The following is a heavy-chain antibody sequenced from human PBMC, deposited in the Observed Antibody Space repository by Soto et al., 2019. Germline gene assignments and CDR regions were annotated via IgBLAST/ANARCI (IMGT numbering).Heavy chain of an antibody. CDR1: SGSFSGYY. J-gene: IGHJ4*02. CDR2: ISQSGNT. Sequence: SETLSLTCSIYSGSFSGYYWSWIRQPPGKGLEWIGEISQSGNTNCSPSLKSRVSISIDTSKKQFSLNLASVSAADTAVYYCARAPKVSGSSQTRPDFWGRGTLVTVSS. V-gene: IGHV4-34*01. D-gene: IGHD6-6*01. CDR3: ARAPKVSGSSQTRPDF.